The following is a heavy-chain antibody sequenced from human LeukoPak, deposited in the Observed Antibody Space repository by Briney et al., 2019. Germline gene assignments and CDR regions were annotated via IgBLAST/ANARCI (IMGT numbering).Heavy chain of an antibody. Sequence: GGSLRLSCAASGFTFSSYAMHWVRQAPGKGLEWVAVISYDGSNKYYADSVKGRFTISRDNSKNTLYLQMNSLRAEDTAVYYCARDPEVPYCSSTSCSLWMAFDIWGQGTMVTVSS. V-gene: IGHV3-30-3*01. CDR3: ARDPEVPYCSSTSCSLWMAFDI. D-gene: IGHD2-2*01. CDR1: GFTFSSYA. J-gene: IGHJ3*02. CDR2: ISYDGSNK.